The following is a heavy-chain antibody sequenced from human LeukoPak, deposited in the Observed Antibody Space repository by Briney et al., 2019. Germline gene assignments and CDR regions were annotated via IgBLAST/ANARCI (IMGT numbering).Heavy chain of an antibody. CDR3: AKLVNSYGLGVQFDY. CDR2: ISGSGGST. J-gene: IGHJ4*02. CDR1: GFTFSSYA. Sequence: PGGSLRLSCAASGFTFSSYAMSWVRQAPGKGLEWVSAISGSGGSTYYTDSVKGRFTISRDNSKNTLYLQMNSLRAEDTAVYYCAKLVNSYGLGVQFDYWGQGTLVTVSS. D-gene: IGHD5-18*01. V-gene: IGHV3-23*01.